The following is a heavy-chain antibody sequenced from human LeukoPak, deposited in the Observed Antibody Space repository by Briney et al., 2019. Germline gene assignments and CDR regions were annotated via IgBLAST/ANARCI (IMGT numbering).Heavy chain of an antibody. CDR3: ARRERLGYSYGRGTLDI. V-gene: IGHV3-66*01. CDR2: IYSDGTG. D-gene: IGHD5-18*01. CDR1: GFLVSSNY. Sequence: GGSLRLSCAASGFLVSSNYMSWVRQAPRKGLEGVSLIYSDGTGYYPVSAKGEFTISRDNSKDHLYLQMNSLRAEDTAGYYCARRERLGYSYGRGTLDIWGQGTMVTVSS. J-gene: IGHJ3*02.